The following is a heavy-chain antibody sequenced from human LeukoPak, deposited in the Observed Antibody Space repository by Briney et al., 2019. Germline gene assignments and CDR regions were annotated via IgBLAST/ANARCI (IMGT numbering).Heavy chain of an antibody. V-gene: IGHV4-34*01. D-gene: IGHD6-19*01. CDR2: INHSGST. Sequence: PSETLSLTCAVYGGSFSGYYWSWIRQPPGKGLEWIGEINHSGSTNYNPSLKSRVTISVDTSKNQFSLKLSSVTAADTAVYYCARVYSSGWYVGYYYYYMDVWGKGTTVTVSS. CDR3: ARVYSSGWYVGYYYYYMDV. J-gene: IGHJ6*03. CDR1: GGSFSGYY.